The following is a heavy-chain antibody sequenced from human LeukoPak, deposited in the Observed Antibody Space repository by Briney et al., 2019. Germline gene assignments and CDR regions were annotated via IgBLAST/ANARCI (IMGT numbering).Heavy chain of an antibody. J-gene: IGHJ4*02. V-gene: IGHV3-53*01. Sequence: GGSLRLSCAPSGFTVSSNYMSWVRQAPGKGLEWVSVIYSGGDTFYADSVKGRFTISRDNSKNTLYLQMNSLRAEDTAVYYCAAKVELRSNGPYFNSWGQETLVTVSS. CDR2: IYSGGDT. CDR1: GFTVSSNY. D-gene: IGHD1-7*01. CDR3: AAKVELRSNGPYFNS.